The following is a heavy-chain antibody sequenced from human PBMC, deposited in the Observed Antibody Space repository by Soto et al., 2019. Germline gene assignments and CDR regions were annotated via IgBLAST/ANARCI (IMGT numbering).Heavy chain of an antibody. J-gene: IGHJ5*02. Sequence: GESLKISCAASGLTFNRYWMHWVRHAPGKGLVWVSHINTAGTNSNYADSVKGRFTISRDNXKSTLFLQMNSLRDEDTAVYYCARGFYSGGNCYTYYFDPWGQG. CDR1: GLTFNRYW. D-gene: IGHD2-15*01. CDR2: INTAGTNS. CDR3: ARGFYSGGNCYTYYFDP. V-gene: IGHV3-74*01.